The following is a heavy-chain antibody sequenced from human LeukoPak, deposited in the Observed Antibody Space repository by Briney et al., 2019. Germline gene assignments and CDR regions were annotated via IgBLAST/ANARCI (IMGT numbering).Heavy chain of an antibody. D-gene: IGHD3-16*01. CDR3: ARRAGGLARNNWFDP. V-gene: IGHV3-66*01. CDR2: IYSGGST. CDR1: GFTVSSNY. J-gene: IGHJ5*02. Sequence: GGSLRLSCAASGFTVSSNYVSWVRQAPGKGLEWVSFIYSGGSTYYADSVRGRFTISRDNSKNTLYLQMNSLRAEDTAVYYCARRAGGLARNNWFDPWGQGTLVTVSS.